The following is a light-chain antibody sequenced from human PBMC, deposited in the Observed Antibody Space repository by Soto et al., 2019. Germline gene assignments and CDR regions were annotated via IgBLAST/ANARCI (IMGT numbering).Light chain of an antibody. V-gene: IGLV2-14*01. J-gene: IGLJ1*01. CDR2: EVT. Sequence: QSALTQPASVSGSPGQSIAISCTGTSSDVGGYDYVSWYQQHPDKAPKLIIYEVTKRPSGGSNRFSGSKSGNTASLTISGFQPDDEADYYCSSHTSGDTRGFGSGTKGTVL. CDR3: SSHTSGDTRG. CDR1: SSDVGGYDY.